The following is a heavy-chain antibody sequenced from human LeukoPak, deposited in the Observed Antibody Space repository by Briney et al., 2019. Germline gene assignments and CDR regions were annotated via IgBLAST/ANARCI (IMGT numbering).Heavy chain of an antibody. J-gene: IGHJ4*02. Sequence: GGSLRLSCAASGFTFSSYGVHWVRQAPGKGLEWVAVIWYDGSNKYYADSVKGRFTISRDNSKNTLNLQMHSLRAEDTAVYYCVTMIESFDYWGQGTLVSVSS. CDR2: IWYDGSNK. CDR3: VTMIESFDY. D-gene: IGHD3-22*01. CDR1: GFTFSSYG. V-gene: IGHV3-33*01.